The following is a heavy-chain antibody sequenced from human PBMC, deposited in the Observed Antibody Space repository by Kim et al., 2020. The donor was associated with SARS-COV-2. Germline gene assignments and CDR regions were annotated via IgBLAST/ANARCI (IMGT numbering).Heavy chain of an antibody. CDR1: GFTFTSSA. V-gene: IGHV1-58*02. J-gene: IGHJ6*02. CDR2: IVVGSGNT. Sequence: SVKVSCKASGFTFTSSAMQWVRQARGQRLEWIGWIVVGSGNTNYAQKFQERVTITRDMSTSTAYMELSSLRSEDTAVYYCAAGPYYDSRDYGMDVWGQGTTVTVSS. CDR3: AAGPYYDSRDYGMDV. D-gene: IGHD3-22*01.